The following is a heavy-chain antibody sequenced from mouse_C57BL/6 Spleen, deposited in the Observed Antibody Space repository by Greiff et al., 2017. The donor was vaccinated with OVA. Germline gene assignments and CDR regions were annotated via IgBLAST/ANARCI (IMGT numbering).Heavy chain of an antibody. J-gene: IGHJ4*01. CDR2: FHPSDGDT. CDR1: GYTFTTYP. V-gene: IGHV1-47*01. CDR3: ARGDYYGSSYYAMDD. Sequence: QVQLQQSGAELVKPGASVKMSCKASGYTFTTYPIEWMKQNHGKSLEWIGNFHPSDGDTKYNEKFKGKATLTVEKSSSTVYLELSRLTSDDSAVYYCARGDYYGSSYYAMDDWGQGTSVTVSS. D-gene: IGHD1-1*01.